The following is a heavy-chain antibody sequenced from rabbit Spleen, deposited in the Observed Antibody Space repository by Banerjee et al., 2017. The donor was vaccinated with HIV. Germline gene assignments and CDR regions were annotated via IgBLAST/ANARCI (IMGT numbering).Heavy chain of an antibody. Sequence: QSLVESGGGLVQPGGSLKLSCKASGFDFSSYGISWVRQAPGKGLEWIACINTATGKAVYASWAKGRFTISKASSTTVTLQMTSLTAADTATYFCARHPYNSRKLWGQGTLVTVS. J-gene: IGHJ3*01. D-gene: IGHD1-1*01. CDR2: INTATGKA. V-gene: IGHV1S40*01. CDR3: ARHPYNSRKL. CDR1: GFDFSSYG.